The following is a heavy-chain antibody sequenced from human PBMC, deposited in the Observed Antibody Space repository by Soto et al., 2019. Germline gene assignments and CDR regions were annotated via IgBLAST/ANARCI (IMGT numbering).Heavy chain of an antibody. CDR1: GFTFDDNA. J-gene: IGHJ4*02. CDR3: AISQDRGGRTTFIY. CDR2: INWKSDI. Sequence: GVSLSLSCAASGFTFDDNAMHWVRPAPEKGLEWVSGINWKSDIGYADSVKGRFTISRDNAENSLYLQMNSLRAEDTALYYCAISQDRGGRTTFIYWGQGTLVTVSS. D-gene: IGHD3-16*01. V-gene: IGHV3-9*01.